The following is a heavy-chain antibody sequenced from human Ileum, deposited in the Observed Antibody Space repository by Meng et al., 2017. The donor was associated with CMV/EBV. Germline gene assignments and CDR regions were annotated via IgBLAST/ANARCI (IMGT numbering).Heavy chain of an antibody. Sequence: FSSYSMNWVRQAPGKGLEWVSSISSSSSYIYYADSVKGRFTISRDNAKNSLYLQMNSLRAEDTAVYYCESTEPLPSSIAARPTKFDYWGQGTLVTVSS. CDR1: FSSYS. J-gene: IGHJ4*02. CDR2: ISSSSSYI. D-gene: IGHD6-6*01. V-gene: IGHV3-21*01. CDR3: ESTEPLPSSIAARPTKFDY.